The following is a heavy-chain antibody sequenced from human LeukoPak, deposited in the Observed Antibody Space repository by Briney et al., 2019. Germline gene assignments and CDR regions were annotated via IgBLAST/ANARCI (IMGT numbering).Heavy chain of an antibody. D-gene: IGHD3-16*01. V-gene: IGHV4-59*12. J-gene: IGHJ4*02. CDR1: GGSISSYY. CDR3: GRTWGYYFDY. CDR2: IYYSGST. Sequence: SETLSLTCTVSGGSISSYYWSWIRQPPGKGLEWIGYIYYSGSTNYNPSLKSRVTISVDTSKSQFSLKLPSVTAADTAVYYCGRTWGYYFDYWGQGTLVTVSS.